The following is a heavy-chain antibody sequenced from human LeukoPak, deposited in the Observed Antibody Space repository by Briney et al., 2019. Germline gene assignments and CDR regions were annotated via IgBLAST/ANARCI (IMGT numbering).Heavy chain of an antibody. J-gene: IGHJ4*02. D-gene: IGHD7-27*01. V-gene: IGHV3-20*04. CDR1: GLTFSNYA. CDR2: INWNGGST. CDR3: ARDSLTGDKGHFDY. Sequence: GGSLRLSCAASGLTFSNYAMSWVRQAPGKGLEWVSGINWNGGSTGYADSVKGRFTISRDNAKNSLYLQMNSLRAEDTALYYCARDSLTGDKGHFDYWGQGTLVTVSS.